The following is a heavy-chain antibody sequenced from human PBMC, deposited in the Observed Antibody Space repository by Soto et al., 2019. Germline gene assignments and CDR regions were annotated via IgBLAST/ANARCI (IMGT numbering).Heavy chain of an antibody. CDR3: ARSNGDYGGMSLDY. CDR2: INSDGSST. D-gene: IGHD4-17*01. V-gene: IGHV3-74*01. Sequence: GGSLRLSCAASGFTFSSYWMHWVRQAPGKGLVWVSRINSDGSSTSYADSVKGRFTISRDNAKNTLYLQMNSLRAEDTAVYYCARSNGDYGGMSLDYWGQGTLVTVSS. J-gene: IGHJ4*02. CDR1: GFTFSSYW.